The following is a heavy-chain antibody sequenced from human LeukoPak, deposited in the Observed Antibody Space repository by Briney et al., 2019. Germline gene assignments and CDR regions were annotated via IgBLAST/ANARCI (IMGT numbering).Heavy chain of an antibody. CDR3: ARGEVPALIRGAFDI. V-gene: IGHV3-64*01. J-gene: IGHJ3*02. CDR2: ISSNGGST. Sequence: GGSLRLSCAASGFTFSSYAMHWVRQAPGKGLEYVSAISSNGGSTYYANSVKGRFTISRDNSKNTPYLQMGSLRAEDMAVYYCARGEVPALIRGAFDIWGQGTMVTVSS. D-gene: IGHD2-2*01. CDR1: GFTFSSYA.